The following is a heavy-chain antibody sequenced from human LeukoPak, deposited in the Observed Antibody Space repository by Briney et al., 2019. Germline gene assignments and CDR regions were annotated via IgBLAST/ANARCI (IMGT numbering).Heavy chain of an antibody. CDR3: SRRFDS. CDR2: IDGAGDTI. CDR1: GFTFSDYS. J-gene: IGHJ4*02. Sequence: GGPLRLSCATSGFTFSDYSMNWVRQATGKGLEWVSYIDGAGDTIYYADSVKGRFTISRDNAKSSLDLQMNSLRDEDTAVYYCSRRFDSWGQGTLVTVSS. V-gene: IGHV3-48*02.